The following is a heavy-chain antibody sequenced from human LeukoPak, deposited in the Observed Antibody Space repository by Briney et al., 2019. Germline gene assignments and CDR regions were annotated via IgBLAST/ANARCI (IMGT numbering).Heavy chain of an antibody. D-gene: IGHD2-2*01. Sequence: KPSETLSLTCTVSGGSISSYYWSWIRQPAGKGLEWIGRIYTSGSTNYNPSLKSRVTMSVDTSKNQFSLKLSSVTAADTAVYYCARGIVVVPARPRDAFDIWGQGTMATVSS. V-gene: IGHV4-4*07. CDR3: ARGIVVVPARPRDAFDI. J-gene: IGHJ3*02. CDR1: GGSISSYY. CDR2: IYTSGST.